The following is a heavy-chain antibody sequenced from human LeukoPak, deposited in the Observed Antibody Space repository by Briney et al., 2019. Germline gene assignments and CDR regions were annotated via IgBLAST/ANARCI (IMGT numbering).Heavy chain of an antibody. CDR2: IYYSGST. CDR3: ARQGRCSGGSCYRGYYFDY. J-gene: IGHJ4*02. V-gene: IGHV4-39*01. CDR1: GGSISSSSYY. D-gene: IGHD2-15*01. Sequence: KPSETLSLTCTVSGGSISSSSYYWGWIRQPPGKGLEWIGSIYYSGSTYYNPSLKSRVTISVDTSKNQFSLKLSSVTAADTAVYYCARQGRCSGGSCYRGYYFDYWGQGTLLTVSS.